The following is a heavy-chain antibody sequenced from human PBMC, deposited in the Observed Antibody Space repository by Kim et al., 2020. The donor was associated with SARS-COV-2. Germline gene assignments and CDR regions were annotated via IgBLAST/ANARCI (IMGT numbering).Heavy chain of an antibody. CDR3: AKVTSGSSGWVEYFQQ. Sequence: GGSLRLSCAASGFTFNSYAMSWVRQAPGKGLEWVSGIRDSGGSTTYADSVKGRFSISRDNSKSTPYLQMDSTRAEDTAVYYCAKVTSGSSGWVEYFQQWGQGTLVTVSS. CDR2: IRDSGGST. V-gene: IGHV3-23*01. CDR1: GFTFNSYA. J-gene: IGHJ1*01. D-gene: IGHD6-19*01.